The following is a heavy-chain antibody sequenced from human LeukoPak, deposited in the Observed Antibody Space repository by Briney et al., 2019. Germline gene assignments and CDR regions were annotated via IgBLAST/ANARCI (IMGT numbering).Heavy chain of an antibody. V-gene: IGHV3-74*01. Sequence: PGGSLRLSCAASGFTFSSYWMHWVRQAPGKGLVWVSRINSDGSSTSYADSVKGRFAISRDNAKNTLYLQMNSLRAEDTAVYYCARADVEMATSWRYYYYYYMDVWGKGTTVTVSS. CDR3: ARADVEMATSWRYYYYYYMDV. D-gene: IGHD5-24*01. CDR1: GFTFSSYW. CDR2: INSDGSST. J-gene: IGHJ6*03.